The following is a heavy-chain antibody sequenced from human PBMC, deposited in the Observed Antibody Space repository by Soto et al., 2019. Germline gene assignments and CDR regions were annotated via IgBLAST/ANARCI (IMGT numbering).Heavy chain of an antibody. CDR1: GFAVSSFW. D-gene: IGHD3-3*01. CDR2: IKRDGSEK. V-gene: IGHV3-7*01. CDR3: ARDYDFWSGSNSCFDY. Sequence: EVQLVESGGGLVQPGGSLRLSCAASGFAVSSFWMSWVRQAPGKGLEWVANIKRDGSEKYYVDSVKGRFTISRDNAKNSLSLQMNSLRAEDTAVYYCARDYDFWSGSNSCFDYWGQGNLVTVSS. J-gene: IGHJ4*02.